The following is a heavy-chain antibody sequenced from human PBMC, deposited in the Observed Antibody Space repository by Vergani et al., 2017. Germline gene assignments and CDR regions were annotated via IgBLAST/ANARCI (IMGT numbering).Heavy chain of an antibody. Sequence: QVQLVESGGGVVQRGGSLRLSCATSGFPLSNYDMQWIRQGPGKGLEFGAFIQFDGSNQYYADPVKGRFTLSRDFSKNTLYLQMNSLRTDDTATYYCAKHFRGWGIDYGGQGTQVIVSS. V-gene: IGHV3-30*02. CDR1: GFPLSNYD. CDR2: IQFDGSNQ. D-gene: IGHD3-16*01. CDR3: AKHFRGWGIDY. J-gene: IGHJ4*02.